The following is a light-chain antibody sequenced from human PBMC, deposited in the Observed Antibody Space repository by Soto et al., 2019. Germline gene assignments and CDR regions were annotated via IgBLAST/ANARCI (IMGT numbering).Light chain of an antibody. J-gene: IGKJ5*01. CDR3: QQRSNWPT. CDR2: YAS. V-gene: IGKV3-11*01. CDR1: QSISTY. Sequence: EMVLAQSPATLSLSPGERATLSCRGIQSISTYLACYQQKPGQAPRLVIYYASRRSTGIPARFSVIGAWTEFPLPIRRLEPEDFAVYYCQQRSNWPTFGQGTRLEIK.